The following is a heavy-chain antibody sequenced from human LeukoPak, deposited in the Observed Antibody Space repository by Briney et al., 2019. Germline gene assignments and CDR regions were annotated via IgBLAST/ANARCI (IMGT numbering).Heavy chain of an antibody. CDR3: VSVVIYFDY. Sequence: GGSLRLSCAASGFTFRSYAMSWVRQAPGKGLKWVSGISGSGGSTYYADSVKGRFTISRDNSKNTLYLQINSLGAEDTAIYYCVSVVIYFDYWGQGTLVTVSS. CDR2: ISGSGGST. CDR1: GFTFRSYA. D-gene: IGHD2-15*01. J-gene: IGHJ4*02. V-gene: IGHV3-23*01.